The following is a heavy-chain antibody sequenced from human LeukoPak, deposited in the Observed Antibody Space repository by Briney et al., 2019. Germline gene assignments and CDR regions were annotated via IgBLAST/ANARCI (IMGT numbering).Heavy chain of an antibody. CDR2: IFYSESA. D-gene: IGHD1-26*01. CDR1: GASITSYY. Sequence: SETLSLTCTVSGASITSYYWSWIRQPPGKGLECIGYIFYSESANYNPSLKSRATISVDTSKNQFSLKLTSVTAADTAVYYCARRGGSPLGAFDIWGQGTMVTVSS. J-gene: IGHJ3*02. V-gene: IGHV4-59*01. CDR3: ARRGGSPLGAFDI.